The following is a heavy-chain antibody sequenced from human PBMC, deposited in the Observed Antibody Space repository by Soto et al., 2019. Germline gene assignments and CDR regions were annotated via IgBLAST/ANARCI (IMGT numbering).Heavy chain of an antibody. V-gene: IGHV4-59*08. Sequence: SETLSLTCSVSGGSVSDYYWSWVRQPPGRGLEWIGYIYYRGNTNYNPSLKSRVTISVDTSKNQFSLTLSSVTAADTAVYYCARLPAAVNWFDPWGQGTLVTVSS. CDR2: IYYRGNT. D-gene: IGHD2-2*01. CDR3: ARLPAAVNWFDP. J-gene: IGHJ5*02. CDR1: GGSVSDYY.